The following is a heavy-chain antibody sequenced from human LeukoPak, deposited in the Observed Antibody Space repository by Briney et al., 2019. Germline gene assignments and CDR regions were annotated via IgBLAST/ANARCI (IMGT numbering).Heavy chain of an antibody. CDR2: IYYSGST. J-gene: IGHJ6*03. Sequence: SEALSLTCTVSGGSISSYYWSWIRQPPGKGLEWIGYIYYSGSTNYNPSLKSRVTISVDTSKDQFSLKLSSVTAADTAVYYCARGRQGYYYYMDVWGKGTTVTISS. V-gene: IGHV4-59*08. CDR3: ARGRQGYYYYMDV. CDR1: GGSISSYY.